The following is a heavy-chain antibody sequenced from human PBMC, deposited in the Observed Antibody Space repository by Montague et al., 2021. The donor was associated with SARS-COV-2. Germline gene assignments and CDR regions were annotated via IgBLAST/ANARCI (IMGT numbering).Heavy chain of an antibody. D-gene: IGHD1-20*01. V-gene: IGHV4-59*13. CDR2: IFHSGIT. J-gene: IGHJ5*02. CDR3: ARTEYNWNDWFDP. CDR1: GGSISSYY. Sequence: SETLSLTCSVSGGSISSYYWSWIRQYPGKGLEWIGYIFHSGITDYNPSLKSRVTISVDMSKNQFSLQLNSVTAADSAVYYCARTEYNWNDWFDPWGQGTLVTASS.